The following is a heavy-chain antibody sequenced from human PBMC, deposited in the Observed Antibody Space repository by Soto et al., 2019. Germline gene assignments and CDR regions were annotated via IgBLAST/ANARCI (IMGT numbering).Heavy chain of an antibody. Sequence: GESLKMSCKGSGYTFTNYWIAWVRQMPGKGLEWMGIIYPGNSNTRYSPSFQGQVTISADKSITTAYLQWTSLKASDTAMYYCASLTSGIAAAGSYWGQGTLVTVSS. CDR1: GYTFTNYW. J-gene: IGHJ4*02. V-gene: IGHV5-51*01. CDR2: IYPGNSNT. CDR3: ASLTSGIAAAGSY. D-gene: IGHD6-13*01.